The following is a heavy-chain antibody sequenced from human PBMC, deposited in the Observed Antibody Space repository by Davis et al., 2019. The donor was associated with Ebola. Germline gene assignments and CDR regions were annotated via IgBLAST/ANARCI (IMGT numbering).Heavy chain of an antibody. CDR2: MYAVGNT. D-gene: IGHD1/OR15-1a*01. J-gene: IGHJ4*02. Sequence: GGFLRLSCAASGFSVSANYMIWVRQAPGKGLEWVSLMYAVGNTFYADSVEGRFTISRDNSKNTLYLQMNSLRTEDTAVYYCVTENWYRFESWGQGTLVTVSS. CDR3: VTENWYRFES. CDR1: GFSVSANY. V-gene: IGHV3-53*01.